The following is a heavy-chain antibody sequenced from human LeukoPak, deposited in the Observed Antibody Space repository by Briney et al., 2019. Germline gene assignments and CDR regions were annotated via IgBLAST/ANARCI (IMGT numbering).Heavy chain of an antibody. J-gene: IGHJ4*02. CDR1: GFTLSSYG. CDR3: ARDVEGGTTAYFDY. CDR2: ISYDGSNK. V-gene: IGHV3-30*03. Sequence: GRSLRLSCAASGFTLSSYGMHWVRQAPGKGLEWVAVISYDGSNKYYADSVKGRFTISRDNSKNTLYLQMNSLRAEDTAVYYCARDVEGGTTAYFDYWGQGTLVTVSS. D-gene: IGHD4-11*01.